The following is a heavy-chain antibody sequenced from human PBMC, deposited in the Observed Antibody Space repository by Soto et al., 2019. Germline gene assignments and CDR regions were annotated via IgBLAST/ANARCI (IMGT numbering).Heavy chain of an antibody. D-gene: IGHD3-9*01. CDR3: ARALHYDILTGTTRDYYYYGMDV. Sequence: ASVKVSCKASGYTFTSYAMHWVRQAPGQRLEWMGWINAGNGNTKYSQKFQGRVTITRDTSASTAYMELSSLRSEDTAVYYCARALHYDILTGTTRDYYYYGMDVWGQGTTVTVSS. CDR1: GYTFTSYA. J-gene: IGHJ6*02. CDR2: INAGNGNT. V-gene: IGHV1-3*01.